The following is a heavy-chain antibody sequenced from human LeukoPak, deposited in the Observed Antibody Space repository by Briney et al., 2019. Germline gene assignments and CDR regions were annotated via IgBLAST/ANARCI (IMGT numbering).Heavy chain of an antibody. CDR1: GGSISSGGYC. J-gene: IGHJ4*02. CDR3: ARDPRDSSGYFGYFDY. Sequence: TLSLTCTVSGGSISSGGYCWSWIRQHPGKGLEWIGYIYYSGSTYYNPSLKSRVTISVDTSKNQFSLKLSSVTAADTAVYYCARDPRDSSGYFGYFDYWGQGTLVTVSS. D-gene: IGHD3-22*01. CDR2: IYYSGST. V-gene: IGHV4-31*03.